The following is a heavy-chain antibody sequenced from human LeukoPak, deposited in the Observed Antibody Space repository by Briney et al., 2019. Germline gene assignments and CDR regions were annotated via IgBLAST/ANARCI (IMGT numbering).Heavy chain of an antibody. CDR3: AKDQRVGAPYYFDY. CDR1: GFTFSSYA. J-gene: IGHJ4*02. Sequence: GGSLRLSCAASGFTFSSYAMGWVRQAPGKGLEWVSAISGSGGTTYYSDSVKGRFTVSRDNSKNTLYLQMNSLRAEDTAVYYCAKDQRVGAPYYFDYWGQGTLVTVSS. V-gene: IGHV3-23*01. CDR2: ISGSGGTT. D-gene: IGHD1-26*01.